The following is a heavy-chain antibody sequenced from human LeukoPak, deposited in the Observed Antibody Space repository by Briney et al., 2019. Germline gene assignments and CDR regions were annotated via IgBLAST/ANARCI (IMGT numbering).Heavy chain of an antibody. J-gene: IGHJ4*02. Sequence: GGSLRLSCAASGFPFGTYGMHWVRQAPGKGLEWVAFIRYDGSNKYYADSVKGRFTISRDNSKNTLYLQMNSLRAEDTAVYYCAKGEVATIKPFDYWGQGTLVTVSS. CDR3: AKGEVATIKPFDY. D-gene: IGHD5-12*01. CDR1: GFPFGTYG. CDR2: IRYDGSNK. V-gene: IGHV3-30*02.